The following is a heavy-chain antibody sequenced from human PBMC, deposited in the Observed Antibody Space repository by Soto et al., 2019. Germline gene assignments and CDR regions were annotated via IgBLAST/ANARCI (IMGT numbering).Heavy chain of an antibody. V-gene: IGHV3-48*01. D-gene: IGHD5-12*01. CDR2: ISSSSSTI. CDR1: GFTFSSYS. Sequence: GSLRLSCAASGFTFSSYSMNWVRQAPGKGLEWVSYISSSSSTIYYADSVKGRFTISRDNAKNSLYLQMNSLRAEDTAVYYCARTILSGYGPSFSYGMDVWGQGTTVTVSS. CDR3: ARTILSGYGPSFSYGMDV. J-gene: IGHJ6*02.